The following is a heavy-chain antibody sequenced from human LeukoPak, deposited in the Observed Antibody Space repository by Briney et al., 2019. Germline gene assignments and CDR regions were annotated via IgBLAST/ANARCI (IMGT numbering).Heavy chain of an antibody. CDR3: AIYGDANYYYYGMDV. CDR1: GFTFSSYS. J-gene: IGHJ6*02. CDR2: ISSRSSNI. V-gene: IGHV3-48*01. D-gene: IGHD4-17*01. Sequence: GGSLRLSCAASGFTFSSYSMNWVRQAPGKGLEWVSYISSRSSNIYYADSVKGRFTISRDNAKNSLYLQMNSLRAEDTAVYYCAIYGDANYYYYGMDVWGQGTTVTVSS.